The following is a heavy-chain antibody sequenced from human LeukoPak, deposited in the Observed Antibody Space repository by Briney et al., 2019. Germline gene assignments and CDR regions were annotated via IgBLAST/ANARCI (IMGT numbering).Heavy chain of an antibody. V-gene: IGHV3-48*04. CDR3: ARGGGIAVADWAYYFDY. D-gene: IGHD6-19*01. J-gene: IGHJ4*02. CDR1: GFTFSSYS. CDR2: ISSSSSTI. Sequence: PGGSLRLSRAASGFTFSSYSMNWVRQAPGKGLEWVSYISSSSSTIYYADSVKGRFTISRDNAKNSLYLQMNSLRAEDTAVYYCARGGGIAVADWAYYFDYWGQGTLVTVSS.